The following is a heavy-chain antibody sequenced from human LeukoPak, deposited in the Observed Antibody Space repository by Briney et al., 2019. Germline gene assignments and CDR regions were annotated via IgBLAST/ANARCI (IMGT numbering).Heavy chain of an antibody. CDR3: ARLGPYCTNGVCPYYYYYMDV. D-gene: IGHD2-8*01. Sequence: ASVKVSCKASGGTFSSYAISWVRQAPGQGLEWMGWISAYNGNTNYAQKLQGRVTMTTDTSTSTAYMELRSLRSDDTAVYYCARLGPYCTNGVCPYYYYYMDVWGKGTTVTVSS. V-gene: IGHV1-18*01. CDR1: GGTFSSYA. J-gene: IGHJ6*03. CDR2: ISAYNGNT.